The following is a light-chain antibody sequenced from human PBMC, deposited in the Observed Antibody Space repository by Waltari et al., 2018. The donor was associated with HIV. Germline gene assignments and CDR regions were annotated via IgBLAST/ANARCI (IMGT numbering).Light chain of an antibody. CDR1: ALPKQF. Sequence: SYELTQPPSVSVSPGQTARITCSGDALPKQFASWYQQKAGQAPLMVIYKDDKRSSGIPDRFSGSMSGTTVTLIISGVQPEDEADYYCESADDSGDHWVFGGGTKLSVL. CDR2: KDD. J-gene: IGLJ3*02. V-gene: IGLV3-25*03. CDR3: ESADDSGDHWV.